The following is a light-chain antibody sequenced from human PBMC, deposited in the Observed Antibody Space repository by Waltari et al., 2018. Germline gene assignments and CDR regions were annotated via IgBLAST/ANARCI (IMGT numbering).Light chain of an antibody. CDR1: QSVLYSSNNKNY. V-gene: IGKV4-1*01. CDR2: WAS. J-gene: IGKJ1*01. CDR3: QQYHTVPWT. Sequence: DIVMTQSPDSLAVSLGERATINCKSSQSVLYSSNNKNYLAWYQQKSGQPPKLLIYWASTRESGVPDRFSGSGSGTDFTLTISSLQAEDVAVYYCQQYHTVPWTFGQGTKVEIK.